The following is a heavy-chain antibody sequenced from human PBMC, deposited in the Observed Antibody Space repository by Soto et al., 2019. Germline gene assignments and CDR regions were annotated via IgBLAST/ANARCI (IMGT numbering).Heavy chain of an antibody. V-gene: IGHV1-69*01. D-gene: IGHD5-12*01. CDR3: AAAPLVATIRWYFDL. CDR2: IIPISGTG. J-gene: IGHJ2*01. CDR1: GGTFSSYV. Sequence: QVQLVQSGAEGKKPGSSVKVSCKASGGTFSSYVISWVRQAPGQGLEWMGGIIPISGTGKYAQKFQGRVTITADESASTADMELRSLRSEEAAVYYCAAAPLVATIRWYFDLWGRGTLVTLSS.